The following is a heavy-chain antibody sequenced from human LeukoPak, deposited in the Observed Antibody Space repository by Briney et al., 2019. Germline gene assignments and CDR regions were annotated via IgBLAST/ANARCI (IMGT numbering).Heavy chain of an antibody. CDR3: ARVGLDYVWGSYREFYC. D-gene: IGHD3-16*02. CDR1: GGSISSDDYY. V-gene: IGHV4-30-4*01. J-gene: IGHJ4*02. Sequence: SQTLSLTCTVSGGSISSDDYYWSWIRQPPGKGLEWIGYIYYSGSTYYNPSLKSRVTISVDTSKNQFSLKLSSVTAADTAVYYCARVGLDYVWGSYREFYCWGQGTLVTVSS. CDR2: IYYSGST.